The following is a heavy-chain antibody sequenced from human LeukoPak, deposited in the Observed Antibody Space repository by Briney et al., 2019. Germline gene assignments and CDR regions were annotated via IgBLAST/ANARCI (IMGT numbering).Heavy chain of an antibody. J-gene: IGHJ6*02. Sequence: ASETLSLTCTVSGYSISSGYYWGWSRQPPGKGLEWIGSGSTYYNPSLKSRVTISVDTSKNQFSLKLSSVTAADTAVYYCARDAGHQLSRRNYYAMDVWGQGTTVTVSS. CDR2: SGST. D-gene: IGHD1-1*01. V-gene: IGHV4-38-2*02. CDR3: ARDAGHQLSRRNYYAMDV. CDR1: GYSISSGYY.